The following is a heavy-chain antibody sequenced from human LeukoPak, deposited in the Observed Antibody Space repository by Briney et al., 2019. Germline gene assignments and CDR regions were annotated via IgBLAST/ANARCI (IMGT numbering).Heavy chain of an antibody. D-gene: IGHD1-26*01. Sequence: PGGSLRLSCAASGFTFSRSSMTWVRQAPGKGLEWVSTITDSGNTYYADSVKGRITTSRDNSKNTLYLQMNSLRAEDTAVYFCAKDSREPPIWGQGTMVTVSS. V-gene: IGHV3-23*01. J-gene: IGHJ3*02. CDR3: AKDSREPPI. CDR2: ITDSGNT. CDR1: GFTFSRSS.